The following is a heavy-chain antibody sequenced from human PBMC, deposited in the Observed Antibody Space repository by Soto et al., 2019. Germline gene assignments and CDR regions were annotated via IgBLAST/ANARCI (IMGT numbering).Heavy chain of an antibody. CDR3: ARDCTGSGECYFDY. CDR1: GYTFTSYD. Sequence: QVQLVQSGAEVKKPGASVKVSCKASGYTFTSYDIYWVRQATGQGLEWMGWMNPNSGNTGYAQKFQGRVTMTRNTSIITAYMELSSLRSEDTAVYYCARDCTGSGECYFDYWGQGTLVTVSS. D-gene: IGHD2-15*01. J-gene: IGHJ4*02. CDR2: MNPNSGNT. V-gene: IGHV1-8*01.